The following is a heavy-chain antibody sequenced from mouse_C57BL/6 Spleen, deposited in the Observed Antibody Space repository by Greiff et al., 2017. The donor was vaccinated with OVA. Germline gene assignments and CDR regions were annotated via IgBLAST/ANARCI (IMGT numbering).Heavy chain of an antibody. V-gene: IGHV1-81*01. D-gene: IGHD4-1*01. CDR1: GYTFTSYG. J-gene: IGHJ2*01. Sequence: LQESGAELARPGASVKLSCKASGYTFTSYGISWVKQRTGQGLEWIGEIYPRSGNTYYNEKFKGKATLTADKSSSTAYMELRSLTSEDSAVYFCARRGLTGGLFDYWGQGTTLTVSS. CDR2: IYPRSGNT. CDR3: ARRGLTGGLFDY.